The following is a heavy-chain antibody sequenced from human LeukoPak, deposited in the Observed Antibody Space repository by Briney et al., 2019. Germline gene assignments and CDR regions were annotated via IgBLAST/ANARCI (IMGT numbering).Heavy chain of an antibody. D-gene: IGHD6-19*01. CDR3: ARDFRISGWFRPPWDFDS. CDR2: INPNSGGT. V-gene: IGHV1-2*02. CDR1: GYTFTGYY. Sequence: GASVKVSCKASGYTFTGYYMHWVRQAPGQGLEWMGWINPNSGGTNYAQKFQGRVTMTRDTSISTAYMELSRLTSDDTAVYYCARDFRISGWFRPPWDFDSWGQGTLVTVSS. J-gene: IGHJ4*02.